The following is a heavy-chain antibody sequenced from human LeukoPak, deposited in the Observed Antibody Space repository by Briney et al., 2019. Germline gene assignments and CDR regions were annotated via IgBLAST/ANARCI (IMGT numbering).Heavy chain of an antibody. CDR1: GFTFSSYS. D-gene: IGHD3-22*01. CDR3: ATLGGYYYDSSGSDY. CDR2: ISSNSSYI. Sequence: GGSLRLSCAASGFTFSSYSMNWVRQAPGKGLEWVSSISSNSSYIYYADSVKGRFTISRDNAKNSLYLQMNSLRAEDTAVYYCATLGGYYYDSSGSDYWGQGTLVTVSS. J-gene: IGHJ4*02. V-gene: IGHV3-21*01.